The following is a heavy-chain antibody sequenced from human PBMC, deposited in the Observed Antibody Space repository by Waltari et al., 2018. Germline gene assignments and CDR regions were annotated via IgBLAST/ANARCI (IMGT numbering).Heavy chain of an antibody. CDR3: ARVHSLGQNDTSGAESNFDH. Sequence: EVQLLESGGGLVQPGGSLRLSCAASGFSFRSFGMSWVRQAPGKGLEWVSAIGAVTSTYYADSVKGRFTISRDNSKNPLFLQMNSLRAEDTAIYDCARVHSLGQNDTSGAESNFDHWGQGALVTVSS. V-gene: IGHV3-23*01. D-gene: IGHD3-22*01. J-gene: IGHJ4*02. CDR2: IGAVTST. CDR1: GFSFRSFG.